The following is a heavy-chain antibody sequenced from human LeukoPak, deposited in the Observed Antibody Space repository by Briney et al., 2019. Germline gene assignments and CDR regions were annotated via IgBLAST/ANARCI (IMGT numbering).Heavy chain of an antibody. CDR3: ARARFHGYDGSLYYNPSNYYTDV. Sequence: PSETLSLTCTVSGGSISVYCWTWIRQPPGKGLEWIGHIYYSGSTNYTPSLKSRVTMSVDTSKNQVSLRLTSGTAADTAVYYCARARFHGYDGSLYYNPSNYYTDVWGKGTTVTVSS. CDR2: IYYSGST. D-gene: IGHD3-22*01. V-gene: IGHV4-59*01. J-gene: IGHJ6*03. CDR1: GGSISVYC.